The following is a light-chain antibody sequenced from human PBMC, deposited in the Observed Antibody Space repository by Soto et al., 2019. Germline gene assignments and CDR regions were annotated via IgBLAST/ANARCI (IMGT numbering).Light chain of an antibody. CDR1: QSVSSSH. Sequence: EIVLTQSPGTLSLSPGERATLSCRASQSVSSSHLAWYQQKPGQAPRLLIYAASSRATGIPDRFSGSGSGTDFTLTISRLEPEDFAVYYCQQYGTSQITFGQGTRLEIK. CDR2: AAS. J-gene: IGKJ5*01. V-gene: IGKV3-20*01. CDR3: QQYGTSQIT.